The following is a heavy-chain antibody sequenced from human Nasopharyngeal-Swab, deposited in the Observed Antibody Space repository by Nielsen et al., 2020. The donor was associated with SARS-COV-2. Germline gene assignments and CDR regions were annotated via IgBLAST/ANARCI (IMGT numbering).Heavy chain of an antibody. CDR2: IKHDGTTT. J-gene: IGHJ4*02. V-gene: IGHV3-74*01. Sequence: GESLNIPCAASGFTLSKYWLHWVRQAPGKGLVWVSHIKHDGTTTTYADAVKGRFTMSRDDAKNTLYLQMNSLRTEDTAVYYCARDGQGAVDLDYWGQGSLVTVSS. D-gene: IGHD6-19*01. CDR3: ARDGQGAVDLDY. CDR1: GFTLSKYW.